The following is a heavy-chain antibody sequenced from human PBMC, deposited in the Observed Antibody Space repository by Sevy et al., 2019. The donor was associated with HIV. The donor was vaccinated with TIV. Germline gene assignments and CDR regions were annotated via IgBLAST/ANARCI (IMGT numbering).Heavy chain of an antibody. CDR1: GYTFTRYG. Sequence: ASVKVSCKASGYTFTRYGINWVRQAPGQGPEWMGWINTNTGNPTYDQGFTGRFVFSLDTAASTASLVIRSLKTDDTAIYYCARGIGQQLAVSFDYWGQGTLFTVSS. V-gene: IGHV7-4-1*02. J-gene: IGHJ4*02. CDR3: ARGIGQQLAVSFDY. D-gene: IGHD6-13*01. CDR2: INTNTGNP.